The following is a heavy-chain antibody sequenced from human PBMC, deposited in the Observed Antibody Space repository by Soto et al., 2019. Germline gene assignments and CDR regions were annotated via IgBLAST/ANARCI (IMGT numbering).Heavy chain of an antibody. J-gene: IGHJ4*02. CDR3: AHSSSNWNHTFDY. CDR1: GFSLNSNGVG. V-gene: IGHV2-5*02. D-gene: IGHD1-20*01. CDR2: IYWDDDK. Sequence: QLTLKESGPTLVKHTQTLTLTCTCSGFSLNSNGVGVGWIRQPPGKALEWLALIYWDDDKHYRPSLKSRLTSANDTSNKQVVLTRTNMDPGDTATYYCAHSSSNWNHTFDYWGQGPLVTVSS.